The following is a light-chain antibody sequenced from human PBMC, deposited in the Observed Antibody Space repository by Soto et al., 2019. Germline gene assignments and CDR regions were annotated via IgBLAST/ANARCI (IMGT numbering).Light chain of an antibody. CDR2: DAF. Sequence: IVLTQSPATLSLSTVERATLSCRASQSVNRYLAWYQHRPGQAPRLLIYDAFNRATGVPARFTGSGSGTDFTLTISSLEPEDSAVYYCQQRSNLPPWTFGQGTMVDI. J-gene: IGKJ1*01. CDR3: QQRSNLPPWT. V-gene: IGKV3-11*01. CDR1: QSVNRY.